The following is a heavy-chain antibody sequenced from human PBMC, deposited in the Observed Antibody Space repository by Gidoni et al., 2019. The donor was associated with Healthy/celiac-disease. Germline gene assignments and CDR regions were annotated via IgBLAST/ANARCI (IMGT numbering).Heavy chain of an antibody. J-gene: IGHJ4*02. CDR2: IYYSGST. Sequence: QLQLQESGPGLVKPSETLSLTCTVSGGSISSSSYYWGWIRQPPGKGLEWIGSIYYSGSTYYNPSLKSRVTISVDTSKNQFSLKLSSVTAADTAVYYCARLYSEIAAAGDYYFDYWGQGTLVTVSS. D-gene: IGHD6-13*01. V-gene: IGHV4-39*01. CDR1: GGSISSSSYY. CDR3: ARLYSEIAAAGDYYFDY.